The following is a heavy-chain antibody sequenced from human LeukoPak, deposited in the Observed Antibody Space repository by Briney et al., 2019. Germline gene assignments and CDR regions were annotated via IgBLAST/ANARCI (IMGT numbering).Heavy chain of an antibody. CDR3: ARVTMVRGVSNYYYGMDV. Sequence: ASVKVSRKASGYTFTSYGISWVRQAPGQGLEWMGWISAYNGNTNYAQKLQGRVTMTTDTSTSTAYMELRSLRSDDTAVYYCARVTMVRGVSNYYYGMDVWGQGTTVTVSS. CDR2: ISAYNGNT. V-gene: IGHV1-18*01. CDR1: GYTFTSYG. D-gene: IGHD3-10*01. J-gene: IGHJ6*02.